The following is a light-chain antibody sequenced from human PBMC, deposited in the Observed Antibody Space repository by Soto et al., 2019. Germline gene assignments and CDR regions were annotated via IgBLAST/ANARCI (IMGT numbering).Light chain of an antibody. CDR3: QEYGSSPYT. V-gene: IGKV3-20*01. CDR2: GAS. Sequence: EIVLTQSPGTLSLPPGERATLSCRASQSVSSIFLAWYQQKPGQAPRLLMYGASSRATGIPDRFSGTGSGTDFTRTISRLEPEDFAVYYCQEYGSSPYTFGLGTKLDIK. J-gene: IGKJ2*01. CDR1: QSVSSIF.